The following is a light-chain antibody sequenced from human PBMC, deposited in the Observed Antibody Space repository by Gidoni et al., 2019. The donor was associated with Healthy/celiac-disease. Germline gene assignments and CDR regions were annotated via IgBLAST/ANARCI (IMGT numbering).Light chain of an antibody. CDR2: GNS. V-gene: IGLV1-40*01. CDR1: SSNIGAGYD. CDR3: QSYDSSLSAVV. J-gene: IGLJ2*01. Sequence: QSVLTQPPSVSVAPGQRVTILCTGSSSNIGAGYDVHWYQQLPGTAPKLLIYGNSNRPSGVPDRFSGSKSGTSASLAITGLQAEDEADYYCQSYDSSLSAVVFGGGTKLTVL.